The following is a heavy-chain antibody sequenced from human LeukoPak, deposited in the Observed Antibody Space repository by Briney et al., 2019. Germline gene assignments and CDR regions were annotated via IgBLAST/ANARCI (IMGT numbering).Heavy chain of an antibody. CDR3: ATELLSHFDY. CDR1: GFTFSDAR. D-gene: IGHD2-21*02. CDR2: IQREIDGGTT. Sequence: GGSLRLSCEASGFTFSDARMSWVRQAPGRGLEWVGRIQREIDGGTTDYAAPVKGRFTISRDDSKNTLYLQMNSLKIEDTAVYYCATELLSHFDYWSQGTLVTVSS. V-gene: IGHV3-15*01. J-gene: IGHJ4*02.